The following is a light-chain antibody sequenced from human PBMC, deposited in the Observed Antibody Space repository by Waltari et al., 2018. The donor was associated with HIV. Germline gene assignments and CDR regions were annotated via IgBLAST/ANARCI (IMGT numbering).Light chain of an antibody. V-gene: IGKV3-15*01. CDR1: QSVSSN. CDR2: GAS. Sequence: EMVMTQSPATLSVSPGERATLSCRASQSVSSNLAWYQQKPGRAPRLLMYGASTRATGIPARFSGSGSGTEFTLSISSLQSEDIAAYYCQQYNYWPPTFGQGSKLEIK. J-gene: IGKJ2*01. CDR3: QQYNYWPPT.